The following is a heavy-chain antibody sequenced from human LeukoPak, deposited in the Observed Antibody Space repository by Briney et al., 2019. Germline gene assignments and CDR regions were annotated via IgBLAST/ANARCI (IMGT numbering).Heavy chain of an antibody. CDR2: IYYSGST. CDR3: ASASEWLENYYYYYYMDV. J-gene: IGHJ6*03. Sequence: SETLSLTCTVSGGSISSHYWSWIRQPPGKGLEWIGYIYYSGSTNYNPSLKSRVTISVDTSKNQFSLKLSSVTAADTAVYYCASASEWLENYYYYYYMDVWGKGTTVTVSS. D-gene: IGHD6-19*01. CDR1: GGSISSHY. V-gene: IGHV4-59*11.